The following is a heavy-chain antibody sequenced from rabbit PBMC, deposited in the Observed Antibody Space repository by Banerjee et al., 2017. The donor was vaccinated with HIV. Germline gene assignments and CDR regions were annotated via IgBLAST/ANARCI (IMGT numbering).Heavy chain of an antibody. CDR2: IAGSSSDFT. Sequence: QSLEESGGDLVKPGASLTLTCTASGFSFSSSDYMCWVRQAPGKGLEWISCIAGSSSDFTYSATWAKGRFTCSKTSSTTVTLQMTSLTVADTATYFCARGDAVITYWYYGIDLWGPGTLVTVS. J-gene: IGHJ6*01. CDR3: ARGDAVITYWYYGIDL. CDR1: GFSFSSSDY. V-gene: IGHV1S40*01. D-gene: IGHD8-1*01.